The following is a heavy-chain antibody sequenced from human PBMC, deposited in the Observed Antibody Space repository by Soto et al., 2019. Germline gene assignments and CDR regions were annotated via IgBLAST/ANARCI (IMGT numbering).Heavy chain of an antibody. CDR3: ASVTYQLRSGLYYYYYYYMDV. V-gene: IGHV3-11*01. Sequence: QVQLVESGGGLVKPGGSLRLSCAASGFTFSDYYMSWIRQAPGKGLEWVSYISSSGSTIYYAASVKGRFTISRDNAKNSLYLQMNSLRAEDTAVYYCASVTYQLRSGLYYYYYYYMDVWGTGTTVTVSS. D-gene: IGHD2-2*01. J-gene: IGHJ6*03. CDR2: ISSSGSTI. CDR1: GFTFSDYY.